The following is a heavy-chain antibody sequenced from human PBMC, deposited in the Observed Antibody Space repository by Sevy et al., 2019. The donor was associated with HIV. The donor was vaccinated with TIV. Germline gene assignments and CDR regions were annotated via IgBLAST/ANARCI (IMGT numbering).Heavy chain of an antibody. J-gene: IGHJ6*02. Sequence: GGSLRLSCTASGFSFSRSAMHWVRQAPGKGLEWVAVMSYNGNKKHNGHYVKGRFTISRDDSKNTLYLQMNSLRVEDTAVYYCAREAVLIRGVIVSYGMDVWGQGTTVTVSS. CDR1: GFSFSRSA. D-gene: IGHD3-16*02. V-gene: IGHV3-30*04. CDR2: MSYNGNKK. CDR3: AREAVLIRGVIVSYGMDV.